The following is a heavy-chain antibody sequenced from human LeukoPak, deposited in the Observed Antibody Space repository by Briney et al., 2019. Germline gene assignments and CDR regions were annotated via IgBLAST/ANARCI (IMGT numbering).Heavy chain of an antibody. CDR1: GGSINNYY. V-gene: IGHV4-4*07. CDR2: IYSSGST. D-gene: IGHD3-10*01. CDR3: ARVFGESIHIDY. J-gene: IGHJ4*02. Sequence: SETLSRTCTVSGGSINNYYWSWIRQPAGRGLEYFGRIYSSGSTDYNPSLQSRVTMSVDTSKNQFSLKVRSVTAADTAVYYCARVFGESIHIDYWGQGTLVTVSS.